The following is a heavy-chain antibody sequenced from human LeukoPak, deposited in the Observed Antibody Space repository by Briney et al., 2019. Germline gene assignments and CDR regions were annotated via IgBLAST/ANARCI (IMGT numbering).Heavy chain of an antibody. V-gene: IGHV4-39*01. CDR2: IYYSGST. CDR3: ARRPYSSSSYYFDY. Sequence: PSETLSLTCTVSGGSISSSSYYWGWIRQPPGKGLEWIGSIYYSGSTYYNPSLKSRVTISVDTSKNQFSLKLSSVTAADTAVYCCARRPYSSSSYYFDYWGQGTLVTVSS. D-gene: IGHD6-6*01. CDR1: GGSISSSSYY. J-gene: IGHJ4*02.